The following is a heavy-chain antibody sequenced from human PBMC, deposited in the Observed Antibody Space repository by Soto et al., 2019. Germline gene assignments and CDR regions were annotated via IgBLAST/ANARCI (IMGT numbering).Heavy chain of an antibody. J-gene: IGHJ4*02. CDR2: INAGNGIT. D-gene: IGHD5-18*01. CDR1: GYTFTSYA. CDR3: AIGPIQLWPLDY. V-gene: IGHV1-3*01. Sequence: QVQLVQSGAEVKKPGASVKVSCKASGYTFTSYAMHWVRQAPGQRLEWMGWINAGNGITKYSQKFQGRVTITRDTSASTAYMELSSLRSEDTAVYYCAIGPIQLWPLDYWGQGTLVTVSS.